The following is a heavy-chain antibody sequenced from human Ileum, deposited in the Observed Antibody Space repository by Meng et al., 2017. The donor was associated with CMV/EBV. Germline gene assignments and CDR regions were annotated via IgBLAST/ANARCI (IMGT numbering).Heavy chain of an antibody. CDR3: ARPYGSGNLGADLGY. D-gene: IGHD3-10*01. CDR2: IKQDESDR. V-gene: IGHV3-7*01. CDR1: GFIFSDYW. J-gene: IGHJ4*02. Sequence: GGSLRLSCTASGFIFSDYWMGWARQAPGKGLEWVANIKQDESDRNFVDSVKGRFTISRDNARNSLYLQMSSLRVEDTAVYYCARPYGSGNLGADLGYWGQGTLVTVSS.